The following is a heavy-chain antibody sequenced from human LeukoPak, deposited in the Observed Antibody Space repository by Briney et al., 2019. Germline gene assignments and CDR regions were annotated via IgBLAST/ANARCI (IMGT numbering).Heavy chain of an antibody. CDR2: INPNSGGT. V-gene: IGHV1-2*02. D-gene: IGHD3-22*01. CDR1: GYTFTGYY. Sequence: ASVKVSCKASGYTFTGYYIHGVRQAPGQGVEWMGWINPNSGGTNYAQKFQGRVTMTRDTSISTAYMELSRLRSDDTAVYYCARDYYDSSAYYFDYWGQGTLVTVSS. J-gene: IGHJ4*02. CDR3: ARDYYDSSAYYFDY.